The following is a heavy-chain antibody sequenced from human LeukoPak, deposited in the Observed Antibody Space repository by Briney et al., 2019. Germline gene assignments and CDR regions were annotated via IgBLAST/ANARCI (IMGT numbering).Heavy chain of an antibody. J-gene: IGHJ5*02. CDR3: ARGIEKYGDYQRGNWFDP. V-gene: IGHV4-61*01. Sequence: SETLSLTCTVSGSSVSSGSYYWSWIRQPPGKGLEWIGYIYYSGSTNYNPSLKSRVTISVDTSKNQFSLKLSSVTAADTAVYYCARGIEKYGDYQRGNWFDPWGQGTLVTVSS. CDR1: GSSVSSGSYY. D-gene: IGHD4-17*01. CDR2: IYYSGST.